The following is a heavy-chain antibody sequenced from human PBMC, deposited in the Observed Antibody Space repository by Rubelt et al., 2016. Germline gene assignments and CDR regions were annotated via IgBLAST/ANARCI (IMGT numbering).Heavy chain of an antibody. V-gene: IGHV3-72*01. D-gene: IGHD3-10*01. J-gene: IGHJ3*02. CDR1: GFSFSDHY. CDR3: ARVQMTSRGYGKPIDAFDI. Sequence: VVVGGGLVQPGGSLRLSCAASGFSFSDHYMDWVRQAPGKGLEWVGRARNKADSYTTEYAASVKGRFTISRDDSKNSLYLQMSSLKTEDTAVYYCARVQMTSRGYGKPIDAFDIWGQGTMVTVSS. CDR2: ARNKADSYTT.